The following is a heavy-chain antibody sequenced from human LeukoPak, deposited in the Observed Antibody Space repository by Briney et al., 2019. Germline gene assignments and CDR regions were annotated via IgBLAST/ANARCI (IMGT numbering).Heavy chain of an antibody. Sequence: SETLSLTCTLSGGPISNYQWSWIRQPPGKGLEWIGNIYYSGTANYNPSLKSRVIISVDTSKNQFSLKLSSVTAADTAVYYCARSHGSGSYYNLNDYWGQGALVTVSS. D-gene: IGHD3-10*01. CDR1: GGPISNYQ. V-gene: IGHV4-59*01. J-gene: IGHJ4*02. CDR2: IYYSGTA. CDR3: ARSHGSGSYYNLNDY.